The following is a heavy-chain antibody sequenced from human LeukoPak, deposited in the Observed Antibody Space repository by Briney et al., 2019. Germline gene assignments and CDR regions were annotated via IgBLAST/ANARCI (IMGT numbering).Heavy chain of an antibody. J-gene: IGHJ4*02. CDR1: GFTFNNYE. V-gene: IGHV3-48*03. D-gene: IGHD6-13*01. Sequence: GGSLRLSCAASGFTFNNYEMNWVRPAPGKGLEWGSSISSGGRTIYYADSVKGRFTISRDNAENSLYLQMNSLRAEDTAFYYCARSGYSSSWYMFWGQGSLVTVSS. CDR2: ISSGGRTI. CDR3: ARSGYSSSWYMF.